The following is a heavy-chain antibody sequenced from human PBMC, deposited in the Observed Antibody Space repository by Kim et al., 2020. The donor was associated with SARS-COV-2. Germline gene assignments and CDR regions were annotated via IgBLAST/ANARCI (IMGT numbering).Heavy chain of an antibody. D-gene: IGHD1-1*01. V-gene: IGHV7-4-1*02. J-gene: IGHJ4*02. Sequence: NQKYTQGFTGRFVFSLDTSVSTAYLQISSLKAEDTAVYYCARAFRYHFDYWGQGTLVTVSS. CDR2: NQ. CDR3: ARAFRYHFDY.